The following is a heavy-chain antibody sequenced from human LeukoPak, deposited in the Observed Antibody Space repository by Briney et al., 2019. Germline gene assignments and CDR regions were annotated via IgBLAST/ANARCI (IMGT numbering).Heavy chain of an antibody. Sequence: ASVKVSCKASGYTFTSYGISWVRQAPGQGLEWMGWISAYNGNTNYAQKLQDRVTMTTDTSTSTAYMELRSLTSDDTAAYFCARDKYSSGPDYFFEYWGQGTLVTVSS. D-gene: IGHD6-19*01. J-gene: IGHJ4*02. CDR3: ARDKYSSGPDYFFEY. CDR2: ISAYNGNT. V-gene: IGHV1-18*01. CDR1: GYTFTSYG.